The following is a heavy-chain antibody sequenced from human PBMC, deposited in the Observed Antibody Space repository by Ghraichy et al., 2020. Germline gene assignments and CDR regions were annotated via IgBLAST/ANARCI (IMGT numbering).Heavy chain of an antibody. V-gene: IGHV3-23*01. CDR1: GFTFSSYA. CDR2: ISGSGGST. J-gene: IGHJ4*02. CDR3: AKDGVLDGSYFDY. D-gene: IGHD1-26*01. Sequence: GESLNISCAASGFTFSSYAMSWVRQAPGKGLEWVSAISGSGGSTYYADSVKGRFTISRDNSKNTLYLQMNSLRAEDTAVYYCAKDGVLDGSYFDYWGQGTLVTVSS.